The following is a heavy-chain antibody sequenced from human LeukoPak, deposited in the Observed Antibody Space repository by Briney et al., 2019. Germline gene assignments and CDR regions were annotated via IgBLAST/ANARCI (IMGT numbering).Heavy chain of an antibody. CDR2: ISSSSSYI. J-gene: IGHJ4*02. CDR3: ARGASSGWRTEYYFDY. V-gene: IGHV3-21*01. Sequence: GGSLRLSRAASGFTFSSYSMNWVRQAPGKGLEWVSSISSSSSYIYYADSVKGRFTISRDNAKNSLYLQMNSLRAEDTAVYYCARGASSGWRTEYYFDYWGQGTLVTVSS. CDR1: GFTFSSYS. D-gene: IGHD6-19*01.